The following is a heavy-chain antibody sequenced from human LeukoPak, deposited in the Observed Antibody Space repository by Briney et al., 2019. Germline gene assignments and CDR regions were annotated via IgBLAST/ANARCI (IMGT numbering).Heavy chain of an antibody. D-gene: IGHD3-16*01. CDR2: IIPMFGTQ. Sequence: ASVKVSCKASGGTFSTYAISWVRQAPGQGLEWMGGIIPMFGTQNYAQKFQGRVTITTDKSTSTAYMGLSSLRSEDTAVYYCARAWGGYYSSWRFDYWGRGTLVTVSS. CDR1: GGTFSTYA. V-gene: IGHV1-69*05. J-gene: IGHJ4*02. CDR3: ARAWGGYYSSWRFDY.